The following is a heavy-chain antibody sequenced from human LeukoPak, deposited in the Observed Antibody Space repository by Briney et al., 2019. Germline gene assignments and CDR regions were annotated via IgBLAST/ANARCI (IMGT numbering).Heavy chain of an antibody. CDR1: GYTFTSYG. V-gene: IGHV1-18*01. D-gene: IGHD5-18*01. Sequence: ASVKVSCKASGYTFTSYGISWVRQAPGQGLEWMGWISAYNGNTNYAQKLQGRVTMTTDTSTSTAYMELRSLRSDDTAVYYCARDSSGTAMVMVLVYWGQGTLVTVSS. CDR2: ISAYNGNT. CDR3: ARDSSGTAMVMVLVY. J-gene: IGHJ4*02.